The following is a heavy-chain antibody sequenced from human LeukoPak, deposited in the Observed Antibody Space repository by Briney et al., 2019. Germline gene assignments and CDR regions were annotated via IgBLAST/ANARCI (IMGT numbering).Heavy chain of an antibody. J-gene: IGHJ6*02. D-gene: IGHD2/OR15-2a*01. CDR3: ARNSIVTYYYYGMDV. CDR2: INHSGST. V-gene: IGHV4-34*01. CDR1: GGSFSGYY. Sequence: SETLSLTCAVYGGSFSGYYWSWIRQSPGKGLEWIGEINHSGSTNYNPSLKSRVTISVDTSKNQFSLKLSSVTAADTAVYYCARNSIVTYYYYGMDVWGQGTTVTVSS.